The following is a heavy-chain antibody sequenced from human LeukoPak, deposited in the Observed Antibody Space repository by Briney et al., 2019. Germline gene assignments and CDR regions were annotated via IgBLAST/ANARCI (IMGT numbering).Heavy chain of an antibody. CDR2: ICGSCGST. CDR3: AKGRWEVNLSDAFDI. V-gene: IGHV3-23*01. Sequence: GGSLRLSCAASGFTFSSYAMSWVRQAPGKGLECVSGICGSCGSTYYADSVKGRFTISRDNSKNTLYLQMNSLRAEDTAVYYCAKGRWEVNLSDAFDIWGQGSMVTVSS. CDR1: GFTFSSYA. J-gene: IGHJ3*02. D-gene: IGHD1-26*01.